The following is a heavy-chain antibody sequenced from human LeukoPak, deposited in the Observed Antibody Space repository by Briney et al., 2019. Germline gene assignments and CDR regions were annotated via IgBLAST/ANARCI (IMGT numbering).Heavy chain of an antibody. V-gene: IGHV1-18*04. CDR2: ISAYNGNT. CDR1: GYTFTGYY. Sequence: ASVKVSCKASGYTFTGYYMHWVRQAPGQGLEWMGWISAYNGNTNYAQKLQGRVTMTTDTSTSTAYMELRSLRSDDTAVYYCARDSAIVVVPAAQWFDPWGQGTLVTVSS. CDR3: ARDSAIVVVPAAQWFDP. D-gene: IGHD2-2*01. J-gene: IGHJ5*02.